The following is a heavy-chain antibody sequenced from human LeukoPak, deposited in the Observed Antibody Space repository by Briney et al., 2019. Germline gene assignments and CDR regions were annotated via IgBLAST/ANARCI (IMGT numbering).Heavy chain of an antibody. CDR2: IRYDGSNK. J-gene: IGHJ3*02. V-gene: IGHV3-30*02. CDR1: GFTFSSYG. Sequence: GGSLRLSCAASGFTFSSYGMHWVRQAPGKGLEWVAFIRYDGSNKYYADSVKGRFTISRDNSKNTLYLQMNSLRAEDTAVYYCAKDTGNEVLDPAANRGAFDIWGQGTMVTVSS. CDR3: AKDTGNEVLDPAANRGAFDI. D-gene: IGHD2-2*01.